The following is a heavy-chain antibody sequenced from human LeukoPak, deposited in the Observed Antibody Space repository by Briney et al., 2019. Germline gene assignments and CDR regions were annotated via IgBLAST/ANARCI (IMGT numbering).Heavy chain of an antibody. CDR2: IRSKAYGGTT. V-gene: IGHV3-49*04. Sequence: PGRSLRLSCTASGFTFGDYAMSWVRQAPGKGLEWVGFIRSKAYGGTTEYAASVKGRFTISRDDSKSIAYLQMNSLKTEDTAVYYCTRDVSSSWYEGADYWGQGTLVTVSS. D-gene: IGHD6-13*01. CDR3: TRDVSSSWYEGADY. CDR1: GFTFGDYA. J-gene: IGHJ4*02.